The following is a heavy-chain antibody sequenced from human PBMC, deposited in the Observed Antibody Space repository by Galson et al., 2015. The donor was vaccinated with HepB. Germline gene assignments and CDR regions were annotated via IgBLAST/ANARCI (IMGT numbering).Heavy chain of an antibody. V-gene: IGHV3-7*03. D-gene: IGHD6-13*01. CDR1: GFTFSSYW. CDR2: INHDGSEK. CDR3: ARVLSTLVPWFDY. Sequence: SLRLSCAASGFTFSSYWMTWVRQAPGKGLEWVANINHDGSEKYYVDSVKGRFTTSRDNAKNLLYLQMNSLRAEDTAVYYCARVLSTLVPWFDYWGQGTLVTVSP. J-gene: IGHJ5*01.